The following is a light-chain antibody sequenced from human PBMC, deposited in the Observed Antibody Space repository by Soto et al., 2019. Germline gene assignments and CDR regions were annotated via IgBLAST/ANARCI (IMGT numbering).Light chain of an antibody. V-gene: IGKV2-28*01. Sequence: DIVMTQSPLSLPVTPGEPASISCRSSQSLLHSNGYNYLDWYLQKPGQSPQLLIYLGSNRASGVPDRFSGSGSGTDFTLKISRVEAEDVGVYYCMQGAHWPPTFGPGTKVDIK. CDR3: MQGAHWPPT. CDR1: QSLLHSNGYNY. J-gene: IGKJ3*01. CDR2: LGS.